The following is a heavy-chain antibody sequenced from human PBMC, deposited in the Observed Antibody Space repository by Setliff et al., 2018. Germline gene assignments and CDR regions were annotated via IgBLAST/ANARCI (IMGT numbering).Heavy chain of an antibody. Sequence: SETLSLTCAVSGYSISSGYYWGWIRQPPGKGLEWIGSIYHSGSTYYNPSLKSRVTISVDTSKNQFSLRLSSVTAADTAVYYCARRATYYNFWSGYYDYWGQGTLVTVSS. CDR2: IYHSGST. CDR3: ARRATYYNFWSGYYDY. CDR1: GYSISSGYY. D-gene: IGHD3-3*01. J-gene: IGHJ4*02. V-gene: IGHV4-38-2*01.